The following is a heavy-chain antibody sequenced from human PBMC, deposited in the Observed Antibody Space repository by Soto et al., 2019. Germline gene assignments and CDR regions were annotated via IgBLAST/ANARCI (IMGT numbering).Heavy chain of an antibody. CDR2: IYYSGST. D-gene: IGHD2-15*01. Sequence: AETLSLTCSVSGGSVSSGSYYWSWIRQPPGKGLEWIGYIYYSGSTNYNPSLKSRVTISVGTSKNQFSLKLSSVTAADTAVYYCVGPHYCSGGSCSDLQHWGQGTLVTVSS. CDR1: GGSVSSGSYY. CDR3: VGPHYCSGGSCSDLQH. J-gene: IGHJ1*01. V-gene: IGHV4-61*01.